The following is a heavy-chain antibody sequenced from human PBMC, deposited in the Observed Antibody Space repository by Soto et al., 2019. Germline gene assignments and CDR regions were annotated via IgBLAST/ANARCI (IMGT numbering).Heavy chain of an antibody. D-gene: IGHD3-16*01. Sequence: GGSLRLSCAASGFTFSSYAMSWVRQAPGKGLEWVSAISGSGGSTYYADSVKGRFTISRDNSKNTLYLQMNSLRAEDTAVYYCAKGITDTGGYYYYSMDVWGQGTAVTVSS. CDR2: ISGSGGST. CDR3: AKGITDTGGYYYYSMDV. CDR1: GFTFSSYA. V-gene: IGHV3-23*01. J-gene: IGHJ6*02.